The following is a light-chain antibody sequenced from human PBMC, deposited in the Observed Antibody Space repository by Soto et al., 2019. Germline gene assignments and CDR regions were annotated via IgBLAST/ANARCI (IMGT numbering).Light chain of an antibody. V-gene: IGKV3-20*01. CDR3: QQYGSSPLT. J-gene: IGKJ4*01. CDR1: QSVSSSY. CDR2: GAS. Sequence: EIVLTQSPGTLSLSPGERATLSCRASQSVSSSYLAWYQQKPGQAPRLLIYGASSRATGIPDRFSGSGSGTAFTLTISRLEPEDFAVYSCQQYGSSPLTFGGGTKVAIK.